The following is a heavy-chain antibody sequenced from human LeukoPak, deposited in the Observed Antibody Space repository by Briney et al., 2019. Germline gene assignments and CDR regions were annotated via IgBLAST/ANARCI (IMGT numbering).Heavy chain of an antibody. CDR2: ISGSGGRT. V-gene: IGHV3-23*01. CDR1: GFTFSSYA. J-gene: IGHJ3*01. D-gene: IGHD1-14*01. Sequence: PGGSLRLSCAASGFTFSSYAMSWVRQAPGKGLEWASAISGSGGRTYYADSVKGRFTISRDNSKNTLYLKMNSLRAEDTAVYYCAKDTKAYSHGTLYWGQGTMVTVSS. CDR3: AKDTKAYSHGTLY.